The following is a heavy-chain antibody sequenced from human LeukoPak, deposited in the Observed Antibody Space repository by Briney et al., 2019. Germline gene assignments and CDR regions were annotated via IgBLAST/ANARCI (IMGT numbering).Heavy chain of an antibody. Sequence: PGGSLRLSCATSGFTFSSYAMSWVRQAPGKGLEWVSAISGSGVATYYADSVKVRFTISRDNSKNTLYLQMDSLRAEDTAIYYCAKTGNSNEGSFDFWRQGTLVTVSS. D-gene: IGHD1/OR15-1a*01. CDR2: ISGSGVAT. CDR3: AKTGNSNEGSFDF. J-gene: IGHJ4*02. CDR1: GFTFSSYA. V-gene: IGHV3-23*01.